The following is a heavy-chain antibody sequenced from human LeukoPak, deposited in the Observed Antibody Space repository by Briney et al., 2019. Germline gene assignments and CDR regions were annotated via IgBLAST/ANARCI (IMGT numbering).Heavy chain of an antibody. D-gene: IGHD5-12*01. V-gene: IGHV1-2*04. CDR2: INPNSGGT. CDR3: ASSSDIVATSGAFDI. Sequence: ASVKVSCKASGYTFTGYYMHWVRQAPGQGLEWMGWINPNSGGTNYAQKFQGWVTMTRDTSISTAYMELSRLRSDDTAVYYCASSSDIVATSGAFDIWGQGTMVTVSS. J-gene: IGHJ3*02. CDR1: GYTFTGYY.